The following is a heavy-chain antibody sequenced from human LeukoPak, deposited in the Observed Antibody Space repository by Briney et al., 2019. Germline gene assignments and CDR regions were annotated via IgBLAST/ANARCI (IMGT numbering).Heavy chain of an antibody. J-gene: IGHJ4*02. Sequence: RSSETLSLTCTVSGGSISSRGYYWDWVRQPPGNKLEWIGTIHYSGTTYYNPSFKSRVTISVDTSKNQFSLKLTSVTAADTAVYSCGTTLGTVWPNSVDSWGQGTLVTVSS. CDR1: GGSISSRGYY. CDR3: GTTLGTVWPNSVDS. V-gene: IGHV4-39*07. D-gene: IGHD1-7*01. CDR2: IHYSGTT.